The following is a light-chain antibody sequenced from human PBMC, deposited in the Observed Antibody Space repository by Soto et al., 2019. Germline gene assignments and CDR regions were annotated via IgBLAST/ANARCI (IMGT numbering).Light chain of an antibody. CDR3: QTWGTGIGV. J-gene: IGLJ2*01. CDR1: GGHSSYA. CDR2: LNSDGSH. Sequence: QLVLTQSPSASASLGASVKLTCTLSGGHSSYAIAWHQQQPEKGPRYLMKLNSDGSHSKGDGIPDRFSGSSSGAERYLTISSLQSEDEADYYCQTWGTGIGVFGGGTQLTVL. V-gene: IGLV4-69*01.